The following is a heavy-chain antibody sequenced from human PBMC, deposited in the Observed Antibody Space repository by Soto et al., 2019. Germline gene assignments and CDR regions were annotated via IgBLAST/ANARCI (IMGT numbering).Heavy chain of an antibody. J-gene: IGHJ6*02. D-gene: IGHD6-19*01. CDR2: ITSSSDYI. CDR1: GFIFSGYS. V-gene: IGHV3-21*01. Sequence: GGSLRLSCTASGFIFSGYSMIWVRQAPGRGLEWVSLITSSSDYIYFADSVKGRFTISRDNAKNSLYLQMNSLTADDSAVYYCARVKFVAGKSAYGMDVWGQGTTVTVSS. CDR3: ARVKFVAGKSAYGMDV.